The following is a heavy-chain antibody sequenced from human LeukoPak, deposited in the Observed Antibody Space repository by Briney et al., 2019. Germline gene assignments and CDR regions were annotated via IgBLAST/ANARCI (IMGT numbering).Heavy chain of an antibody. Sequence: SGTLSLTCAVSGGSISSSNWWSWVRQPPGKGLEWIGEIYHSGSTNYNPSLKSRVTISVDTSKNQFSLKLSSVTAADTAVYYCARFGYDYTFDYWGQGTLVTVSS. V-gene: IGHV4-4*02. CDR2: IYHSGST. J-gene: IGHJ4*02. D-gene: IGHD5-12*01. CDR1: GGSISSSNW. CDR3: ARFGYDYTFDY.